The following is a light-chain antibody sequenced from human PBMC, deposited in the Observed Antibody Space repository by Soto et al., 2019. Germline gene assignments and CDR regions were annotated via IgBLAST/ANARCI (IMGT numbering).Light chain of an antibody. J-gene: IGKJ1*01. CDR1: QSVTKS. CDR2: GAS. Sequence: EIVLTQSPGTLSLSPGERATLSCRASQSVTKSLAWYQQKPGQAPRLLIYGASSRATGIPDRFSGSGSGTDFTLTISRLEPKDFAVYYCQQYGGSPRTFGQGTKVE. V-gene: IGKV3-20*01. CDR3: QQYGGSPRT.